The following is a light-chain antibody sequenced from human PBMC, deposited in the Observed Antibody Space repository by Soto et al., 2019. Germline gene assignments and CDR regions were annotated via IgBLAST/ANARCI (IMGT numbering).Light chain of an antibody. Sequence: EIVLTQSPGTLSLSPGERATLACRASQSVSSSYLAWYQQKPGQAPRLLIYDASSRATGIPDRFSGSGSGTDFTLTISRLEPEDFAVYYCQQYGSSPNTFGQWTKLEIK. V-gene: IGKV3-20*01. CDR3: QQYGSSPNT. J-gene: IGKJ2*01. CDR1: QSVSSSY. CDR2: DAS.